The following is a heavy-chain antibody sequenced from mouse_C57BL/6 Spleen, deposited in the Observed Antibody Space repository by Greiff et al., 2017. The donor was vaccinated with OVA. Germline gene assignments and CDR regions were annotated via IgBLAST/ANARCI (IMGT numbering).Heavy chain of an antibody. D-gene: IGHD4-1*01. J-gene: IGHJ2*01. V-gene: IGHV3-6*01. CDR1: GYSITSGYY. CDR3: AREGSLGPHFDY. CDR2: ISYDGSN. Sequence: EESGPGLVKPSQSLSLTCSVTGYSITSGYYWNWIRQFPGNKLEWMGYISYDGSNNYNPSLKNRISITRDTSKNQFFLKLNSVTTEDTATYYCAREGSLGPHFDYWGQGTTLTVSS.